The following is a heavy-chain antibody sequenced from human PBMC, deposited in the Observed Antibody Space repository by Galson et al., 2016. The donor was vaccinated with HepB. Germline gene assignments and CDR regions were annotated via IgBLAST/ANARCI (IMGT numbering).Heavy chain of an antibody. CDR3: ARAGEGWRAYWLFDL. Sequence: SLRLSCAASGFTFSTYSMNWVRQAPGKGLEWVSYISSSSGTIYYADSVKGRFTISRDNAKNSLYLQMNSLRDEDTAVYYCARAGEGWRAYWLFDLWGRGTLATVSS. D-gene: IGHD2-15*01. CDR1: GFTFSTYS. J-gene: IGHJ2*01. CDR2: ISSSSGTI. V-gene: IGHV3-48*02.